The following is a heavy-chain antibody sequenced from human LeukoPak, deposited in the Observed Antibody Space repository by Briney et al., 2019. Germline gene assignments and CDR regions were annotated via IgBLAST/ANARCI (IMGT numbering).Heavy chain of an antibody. V-gene: IGHV3-11*05. CDR1: GFTFGYSY. D-gene: IGHD2-8*02. Sequence: GGSMRLSCAASGFTFGYSYMNWIRQAPGNGPEWVSSISSRGDSTNYADSVKGRFTISRDNAKNSLYLQMNSLRAEDMAVYYCAKGVAWSSSYFDYWGQGTLVTVSS. CDR3: AKGVAWSSSYFDY. J-gene: IGHJ4*02. CDR2: ISSRGDST.